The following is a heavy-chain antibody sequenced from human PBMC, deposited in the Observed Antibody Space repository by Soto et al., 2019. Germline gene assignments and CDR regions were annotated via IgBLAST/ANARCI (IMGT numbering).Heavy chain of an antibody. CDR2: IYYSGGT. CDR3: ARAPKIKSVPFDY. Sequence: SETLSLTCTVSGGSVSSGSYSWRWIRQPPGKGLERIGYIYYSGGTDYNPSLKRRATISVDTSENQSSLKVNTATAADPAAYYWARAPKIKSVPFDYWGQGSLVTVSS. V-gene: IGHV4-61*01. J-gene: IGHJ4*02. D-gene: IGHD3-16*01. CDR1: GGSVSSGSYS.